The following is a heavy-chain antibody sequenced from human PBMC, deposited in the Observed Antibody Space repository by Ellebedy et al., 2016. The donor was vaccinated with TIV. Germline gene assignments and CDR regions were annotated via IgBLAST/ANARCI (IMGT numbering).Heavy chain of an antibody. D-gene: IGHD6-13*01. V-gene: IGHV5-51*01. J-gene: IGHJ4*02. CDR2: IYPGDSDI. CDR3: ARHAGSWFSGGSKAVVY. CDR1: GYSFTDYW. Sequence: GESLKISCKGFGYSFTDYWIGWVRQMPGKGLEWMGIIYPGDSDIRYSPSFQGQVTISADKSINTAYLQWSSLKASDTAMYYCARHAGSWFSGGSKAVVYWGQGTLVTVSS.